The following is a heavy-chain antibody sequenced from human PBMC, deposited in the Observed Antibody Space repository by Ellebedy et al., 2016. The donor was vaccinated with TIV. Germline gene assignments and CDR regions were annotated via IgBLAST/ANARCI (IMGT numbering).Heavy chain of an antibody. CDR2: INPNSGAT. CDR1: GYIFTGYY. J-gene: IGHJ4*02. D-gene: IGHD6-19*01. CDR3: ARDVGQWLVRYFFDY. Sequence: ASVKVSCKASGYIFTGYYIHWVRQALGQGLEWMGWINPNSGATHYAQKFQGRVTMSRDTSISTAYMELSRLTSDDTAVYYCARDVGQWLVRYFFDYWGQGTLVTVSS. V-gene: IGHV1-2*02.